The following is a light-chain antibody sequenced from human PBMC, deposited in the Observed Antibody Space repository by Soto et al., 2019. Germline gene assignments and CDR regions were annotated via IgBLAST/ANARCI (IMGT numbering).Light chain of an antibody. CDR2: SNR. V-gene: IGLV1-40*01. J-gene: IGLJ1*01. CDR1: GSNIGAGYD. Sequence: QSVVTQPPSVSGAPGQRVTISCTGSGSNIGAGYDVHWYQHLPGTAPKLLIYSNRNRPSGVPDRFSGSKSGTSASLAITGLQAEDEADYSCQSYDSSLSGYVFGTGTKLTVL. CDR3: QSYDSSLSGYV.